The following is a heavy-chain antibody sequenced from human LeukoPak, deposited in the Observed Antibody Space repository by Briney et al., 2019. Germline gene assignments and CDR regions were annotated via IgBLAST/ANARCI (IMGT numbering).Heavy chain of an antibody. CDR1: GFTFSPYA. CDR2: ISHDGSNK. Sequence: PGGSLRLSCAASGFTFSPYAMHWVRQAPGKGLEWVAVISHDGSNKHYADSVKGRFTIARDNSKNSLFLQMSSLRGEDTAVYYCARDEHGYSYASVLDCWGQGTLVTVSS. J-gene: IGHJ4*02. D-gene: IGHD5-18*01. V-gene: IGHV3-30-3*01. CDR3: ARDEHGYSYASVLDC.